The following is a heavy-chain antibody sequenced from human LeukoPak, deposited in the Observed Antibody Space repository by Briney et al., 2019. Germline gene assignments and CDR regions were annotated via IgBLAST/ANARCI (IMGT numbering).Heavy chain of an antibody. CDR3: ARRAGAYSHPYDY. V-gene: IGHV3-30*02. D-gene: IGHD4/OR15-4a*01. J-gene: IGHJ4*02. CDR1: GFIFSSDG. Sequence: GGSLRLSCAASGFIFSSDGMHWVRQAPGKGLEWVTFIRFDGSNTYYSDSVKGRFTISRDNSKNTLYLQMNSLRVEDTAVYYCARRAGAYSHPYDYWGQGTLVTVSS. CDR2: IRFDGSNT.